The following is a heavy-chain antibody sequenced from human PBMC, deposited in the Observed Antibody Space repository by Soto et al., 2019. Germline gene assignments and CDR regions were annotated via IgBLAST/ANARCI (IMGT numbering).Heavy chain of an antibody. CDR3: VKDLWEPAHFNAPIYY. CDR2: ISSNGGST. D-gene: IGHD1-26*01. CDR1: GFTFSSNA. J-gene: IGHJ4*02. V-gene: IGHV3-64D*08. Sequence: GGSLRVSCSASGFTFSSNAMHWVRQAPGKGLEYVSAISSNGGSTYYADSVKGRFTISRDNSKNTLYLQMSSLRAEDTAVYYCVKDLWEPAHFNAPIYYPGQGTLVPVSS.